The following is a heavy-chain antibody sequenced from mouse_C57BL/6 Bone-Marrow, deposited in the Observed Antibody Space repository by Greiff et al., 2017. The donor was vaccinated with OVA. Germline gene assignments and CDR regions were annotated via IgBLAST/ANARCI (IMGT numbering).Heavy chain of an antibody. D-gene: IGHD4-1*01. V-gene: IGHV5-4*01. CDR2: ISDGGSYS. Sequence: EVQLVESGGGLVKPGGSLKLSCAASGFTFSSYAMSWVRQTPEKRLEWVATISDGGSYSYYPDNVKGRFTISRDNAKNNLYLQMSHLKSEDTAMYYCARNWDVAGFAYWGQGTLVTVSA. J-gene: IGHJ3*01. CDR3: ARNWDVAGFAY. CDR1: GFTFSSYA.